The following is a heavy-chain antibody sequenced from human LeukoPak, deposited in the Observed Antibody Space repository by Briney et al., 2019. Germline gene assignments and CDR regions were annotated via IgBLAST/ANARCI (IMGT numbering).Heavy chain of an antibody. V-gene: IGHV3-23*01. J-gene: IGHJ4*02. CDR3: AKRGVVIRVILVGFHKEAYYFDS. CDR1: GITLSNYG. D-gene: IGHD3-22*01. Sequence: GGSLRLSCAVSGITLSNYGMSWVRQAPGKGPEWVAGISGSGGSTNYADSVKGRFTISRDNPKNTLYLQMNSLTVEDTAVYFCAKRGVVIRVILVGFHKEAYYFDSWGQGALVTVSS. CDR2: ISGSGGST.